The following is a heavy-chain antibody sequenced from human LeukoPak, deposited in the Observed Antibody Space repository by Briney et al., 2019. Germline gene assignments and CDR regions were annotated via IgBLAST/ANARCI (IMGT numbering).Heavy chain of an antibody. CDR3: AKGDDILTGYLSYFDY. J-gene: IGHJ4*02. CDR1: GFTFSSYA. D-gene: IGHD3-9*01. CDR2: ISGSGGST. Sequence: GGSLRLSCAASGFTFSSYAMSWVRQAPGKGLEWVSAISGSGGSTYYADSVKGRYTISRDNSKNTLYLQMNSLRAEDTAVYYCAKGDDILTGYLSYFDYWGQGTLVTVSS. V-gene: IGHV3-23*01.